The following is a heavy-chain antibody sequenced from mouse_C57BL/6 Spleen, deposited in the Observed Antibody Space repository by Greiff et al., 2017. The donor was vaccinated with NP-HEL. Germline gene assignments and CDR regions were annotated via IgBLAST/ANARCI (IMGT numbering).Heavy chain of an antibody. CDR3: ARRGYEGAMDY. CDR2: IWSGGST. V-gene: IGHV2-2*01. D-gene: IGHD2-14*01. CDR1: GFSLTSYG. Sequence: VQLQQSGPGLVQPSQSLSITCTVSGFSLTSYGVHWVRQSPGKGLEWLGVIWSGGSTDYNAAFISRLSISKDNSKSQVFYTMNRMLSDDTAIYYFARRGYEGAMDYWGQGSSVTVSS. J-gene: IGHJ4*01.